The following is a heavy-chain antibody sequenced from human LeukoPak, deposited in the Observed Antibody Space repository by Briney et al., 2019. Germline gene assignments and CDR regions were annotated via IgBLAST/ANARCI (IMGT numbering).Heavy chain of an antibody. V-gene: IGHV3-7*01. J-gene: IGHJ4*02. CDR1: GFTFRTYW. D-gene: IGHD1-1*01. CDR3: ARRNEDRNIFDY. CDR2: INQGGSET. Sequence: PGGSLRLSCAASGFTFRTYWMSWVRQAPGKGLEWVASINQGGSETYYVESVKGRFTISRDSATNSMYLQMNSLRAEDTAIYYCARRNEDRNIFDYWGQGTLVTVSS.